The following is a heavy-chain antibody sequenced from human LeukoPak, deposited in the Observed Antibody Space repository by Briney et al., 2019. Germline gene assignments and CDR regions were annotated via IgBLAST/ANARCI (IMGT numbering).Heavy chain of an antibody. D-gene: IGHD2-2*01. J-gene: IGHJ6*03. CDR2: IYYSGST. CDR1: GGSISSYY. Sequence: PSETLSLTCTVSGGSISSYYWSWIRQPPGKGLEWIGYIYYSGSTNYNPSLKSRVTISVDTSKNQFSLKLSSVTAADTAVYYCARLHEYQLLLHYYYYMDVWGKGTTVTVSS. V-gene: IGHV4-59*01. CDR3: ARLHEYQLLLHYYYYMDV.